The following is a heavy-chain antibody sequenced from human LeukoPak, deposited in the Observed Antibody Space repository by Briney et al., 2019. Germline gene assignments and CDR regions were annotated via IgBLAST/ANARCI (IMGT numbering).Heavy chain of an antibody. J-gene: IGHJ6*02. V-gene: IGHV3-23*01. CDR3: ARSGYSSIPPFLDYYGMDV. CDR1: GFTFSTYA. D-gene: IGHD5-18*01. Sequence: GRSTRPACAAPGFTFSTYAIIKVHKAAGKEIESHSAISGRCGSTYDADSVKGRFAISSDNSKNTLYLQMNSLRAEDTAVYYCARSGYSSIPPFLDYYGMDVLILGTTVIV. CDR2: ISGRCGST.